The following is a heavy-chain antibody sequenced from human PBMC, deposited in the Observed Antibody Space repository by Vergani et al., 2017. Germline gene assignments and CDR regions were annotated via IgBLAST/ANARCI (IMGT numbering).Heavy chain of an antibody. Sequence: QVQLVQSGAEVKKPGASVKVSCKASGYTFTSYAMHWVRQAPGQRLEWMGWINTGNGNTKYSQKFQGRVTITRDTSASTAYMELSSLRSEDTAVYYCARDGSGLWFGEYVIDPWGQGTLVTVSS. CDR1: GYTFTSYA. CDR3: ARDGSGLWFGEYVIDP. D-gene: IGHD3-10*01. V-gene: IGHV1-3*04. CDR2: INTGNGNT. J-gene: IGHJ5*02.